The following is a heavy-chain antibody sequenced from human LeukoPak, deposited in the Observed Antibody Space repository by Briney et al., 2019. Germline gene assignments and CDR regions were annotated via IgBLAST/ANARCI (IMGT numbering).Heavy chain of an antibody. CDR3: ASQQLGIDYFDY. D-gene: IGHD7-27*01. V-gene: IGHV3-74*01. CDR2: INSDGSST. Sequence: GGSLRLSCAASGFTFSSYWMHWVRQAPGKGLVWVSRINSDGSSTSYANSVKGRFTISRDNAKNTLYLQMNSLRAEDTAAYYCASQQLGIDYFDYWGQGTLVTVSS. CDR1: GFTFSSYW. J-gene: IGHJ4*02.